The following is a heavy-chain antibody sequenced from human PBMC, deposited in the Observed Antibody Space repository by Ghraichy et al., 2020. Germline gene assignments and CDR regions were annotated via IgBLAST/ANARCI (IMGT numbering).Heavy chain of an antibody. CDR2: ISGSGGTT. Sequence: GGSLRLSCAASGFTFSTYAMSWVRQAPGKGLEWVSSISGSGGTTYYVGSVQGRFSISRDNSKNTLYLQMNSLRAEDTAVYTCARVNFAEGVFDCWGQGTLVTVSS. CDR3: ARVNFAEGVFDC. D-gene: IGHD3-10*01. CDR1: GFTFSTYA. V-gene: IGHV3-23*01. J-gene: IGHJ4*02.